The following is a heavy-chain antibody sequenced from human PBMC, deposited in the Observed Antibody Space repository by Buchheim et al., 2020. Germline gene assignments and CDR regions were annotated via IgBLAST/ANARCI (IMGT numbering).Heavy chain of an antibody. CDR1: GYTFSSHG. J-gene: IGHJ4*02. CDR3: ARDPQGGYFDY. V-gene: IGHV3-33*01. Sequence: QVQLVQYGGGVVQPGRSLRLSCEASGYTFSSHGMQWVRQAPGKGLEWVAVIWADGVTKYYADSVKGRFTISRDISKSTLVLEMNILRGEDTAVYYCARDPQGGYFDYWGQG. CDR2: IWADGVTK. D-gene: IGHD1-26*01.